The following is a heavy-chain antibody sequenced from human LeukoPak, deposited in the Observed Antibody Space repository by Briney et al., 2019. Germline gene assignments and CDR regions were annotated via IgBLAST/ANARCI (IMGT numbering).Heavy chain of an antibody. J-gene: IGHJ4*02. CDR3: ARTATDTGEFDY. V-gene: IGHV3-21*01. CDR2: ISGSSRHK. CDR1: GFTFSSYT. Sequence: GGSLRLSCAASGFTFSSYTMNWVRQAPGKGLEWVSSISGSSRHKYYADSVKGRFTISRDDAKNSLYLQMNSLRAEDTAVYYCARTATDTGEFDYWGQGTLVTVSS. D-gene: IGHD6-13*01.